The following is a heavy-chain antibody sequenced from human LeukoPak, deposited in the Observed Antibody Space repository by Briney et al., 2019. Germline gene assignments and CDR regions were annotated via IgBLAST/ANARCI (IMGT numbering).Heavy chain of an antibody. CDR1: GYSISSGYY. V-gene: IGHV4-38-2*02. J-gene: IGHJ4*02. D-gene: IGHD1-14*01. CDR3: ARARNFDY. CDR2: IYHSGST. Sequence: SETLSLTCTVSGYSISSGYYWGWIRQPPGKGLEWIGEIYHSGSTNYNPSLKSRVTISVDKSKNQFSLKLSSVTAADTAVYYCARARNFDYWGQGTLVTVSS.